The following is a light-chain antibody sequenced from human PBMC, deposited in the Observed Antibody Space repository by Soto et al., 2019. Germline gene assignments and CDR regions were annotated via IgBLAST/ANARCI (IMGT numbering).Light chain of an antibody. CDR2: AAS. J-gene: IGKJ3*01. CDR1: QIIIRY. V-gene: IGKV1-39*01. Sequence: DIQMTQSPSSLSATVGDRVTITCRAIQIIIRYLIWYQQKPGRAPNLLIYAASSLQSGVPSRFSGSGSGTEFTLTISSLQPEDFATYYCQQSYSTLFTFGPGTKVDIK. CDR3: QQSYSTLFT.